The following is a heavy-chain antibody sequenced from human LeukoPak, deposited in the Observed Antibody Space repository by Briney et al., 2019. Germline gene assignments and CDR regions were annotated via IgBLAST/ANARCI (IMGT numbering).Heavy chain of an antibody. J-gene: IGHJ6*02. V-gene: IGHV4-34*01. CDR1: GGSFSGYY. Sequence: SETLSLTCAVYGGSFSGYYWSWIRQPPGKGLEWIGEINHSGSTNYNPSLKSRVTISVDTSKNQFSLKLSSVTAADTAVYYCAREAAGSGGYYYYGMDVWGQGTTVTVSS. D-gene: IGHD3-10*01. CDR2: INHSGST. CDR3: AREAAGSGGYYYYGMDV.